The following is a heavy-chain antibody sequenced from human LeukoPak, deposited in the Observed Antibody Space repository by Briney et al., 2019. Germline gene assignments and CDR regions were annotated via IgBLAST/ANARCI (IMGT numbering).Heavy chain of an antibody. CDR3: ARGELRFLEWLFSD. Sequence: PSETLSLTCAVYGGSFSGYYWSWIRQPPGKGLEWIGEINHSGSTNYNPSLKSRVTISVDTSKNQFSLKLSSVTAADTAVYYCARGELRFLEWLFSDWGQGTLVTVSS. D-gene: IGHD3-3*01. CDR2: INHSGST. CDR1: GGSFSGYY. J-gene: IGHJ4*02. V-gene: IGHV4-34*01.